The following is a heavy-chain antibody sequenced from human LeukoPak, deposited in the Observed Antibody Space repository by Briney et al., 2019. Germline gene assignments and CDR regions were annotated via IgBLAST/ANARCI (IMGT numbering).Heavy chain of an antibody. D-gene: IGHD7-27*01. J-gene: IGHJ4*02. Sequence: ASVKVSCKASGYTFSGHYMHWVRQAPGQGLEWMGWINPDSGGTNSAQKFQGRVTMTGDTSISTAYMELSSLRSDDTAVYYCARGWGFGSIDYWGQGTLVTVSS. CDR3: ARGWGFGSIDY. CDR2: INPDSGGT. CDR1: GYTFSGHY. V-gene: IGHV1-2*02.